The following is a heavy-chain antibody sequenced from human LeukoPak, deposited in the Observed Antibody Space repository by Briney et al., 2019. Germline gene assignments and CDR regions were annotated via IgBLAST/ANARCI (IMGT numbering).Heavy chain of an antibody. Sequence: GESLKISCQASGYIFTNYWIGWVRQMPGKGLESMGIIYPADSDTTYSPSFQGQVTILADKSINTVYLQWSSLKASDTAMYYCARQSRDGSKTRGYYFDYWGQGTLVTVSS. CDR1: GYIFTNYW. V-gene: IGHV5-51*01. J-gene: IGHJ4*02. CDR3: ARQSRDGSKTRGYYFDY. D-gene: IGHD3-10*01. CDR2: IYPADSDT.